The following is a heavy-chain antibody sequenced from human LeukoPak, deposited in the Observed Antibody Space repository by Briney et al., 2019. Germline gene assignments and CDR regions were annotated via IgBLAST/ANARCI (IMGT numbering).Heavy chain of an antibody. D-gene: IGHD4-17*01. V-gene: IGHV1-2*04. J-gene: IGHJ4*02. Sequence: GASVKVSCKASGYTFTGYYMHWVRQAPGQGLEWMGWINPNSGGTNYAQKFQGWVTMTRDASISTAYMELSRLRSDDTAVYYCARGANDYGDYCFDYWGQGTLVTVSP. CDR1: GYTFTGYY. CDR2: INPNSGGT. CDR3: ARGANDYGDYCFDY.